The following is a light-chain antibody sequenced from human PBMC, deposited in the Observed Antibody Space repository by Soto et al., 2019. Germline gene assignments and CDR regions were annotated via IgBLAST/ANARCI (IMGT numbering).Light chain of an antibody. CDR3: QQYGNSPLT. Sequence: EIVLTQSPGTLSLSPGERATLSCRAGQSVSSSYLAWYQQKPGQAPRLLIYGASSRATGIPDRFSGSGSGTDFTLTISRLEPEDFAVYYCQQYGNSPLTFGQGTEVEI. V-gene: IGKV3-20*01. J-gene: IGKJ1*01. CDR2: GAS. CDR1: QSVSSSY.